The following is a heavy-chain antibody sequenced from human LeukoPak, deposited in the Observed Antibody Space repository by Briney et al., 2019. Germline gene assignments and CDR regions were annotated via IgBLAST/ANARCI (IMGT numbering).Heavy chain of an antibody. CDR1: GFTFSSYW. J-gene: IGHJ4*02. CDR2: IKQDGSEK. V-gene: IGHV3-7*01. CDR3: ASHLRGDCEIDY. D-gene: IGHD2-21*02. Sequence: GGSLRLSCAASGFTFSSYWMSWFRQAPGKGLEWVANIKQDGSEKYYVDSVKGRFTISRDNAKNSLYLQMNSLRAEDTAVYYCASHLRGDCEIDYWGQGTLVTVSS.